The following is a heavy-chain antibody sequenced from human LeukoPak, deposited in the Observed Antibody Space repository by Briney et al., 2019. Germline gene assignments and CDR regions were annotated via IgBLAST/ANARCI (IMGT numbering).Heavy chain of an antibody. CDR3: AKQIVVVLYGMDV. CDR2: ISGSGGST. CDR1: GFTFSSYA. J-gene: IGHJ6*02. Sequence: PGGSLRLSCAASGFTFSSYAMSWVRQAPGKGREWVSAISGSGGSTYYADSVKGRFTISRDNSKNTLYLQMNSLRAEDTAVYYCAKQIVVVLYGMDVWGQGTTVTVSS. V-gene: IGHV3-23*01. D-gene: IGHD3-22*01.